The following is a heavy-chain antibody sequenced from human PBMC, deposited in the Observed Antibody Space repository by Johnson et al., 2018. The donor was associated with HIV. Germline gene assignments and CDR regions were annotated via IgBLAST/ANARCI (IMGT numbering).Heavy chain of an antibody. CDR3: AGGGLGYQNIHDPFDI. D-gene: IGHD3-16*02. CDR2: VSYDGNKK. Sequence: QVQLVESGGGVVQPGRSLRLSCAASGFTFSSYAMHWVRQAPGKGLEWVAVVSYDGNKKYYADSVKGRFTISRDNAKNSLYLQMNSLRAEDTAFYYCAGGGLGYQNIHDPFDIWGQGTMVTVSS. CDR1: GFTFSSYA. V-gene: IGHV3-30*04. J-gene: IGHJ3*02.